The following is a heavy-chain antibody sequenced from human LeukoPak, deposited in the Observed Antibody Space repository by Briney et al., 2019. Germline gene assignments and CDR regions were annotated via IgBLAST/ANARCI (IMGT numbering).Heavy chain of an antibody. J-gene: IGHJ6*02. V-gene: IGHV1-46*01. CDR3: AREDVVLVDAVRYYYYGMDV. D-gene: IGHD2-8*01. CDR2: INHRGGST. Sequence: GASVKVSFKSSGYNFISYYMHWVRPAPGQGLAWMGIINHRGGSTSYAQKFQDRVTMTRDTSTSTVYMELSSLKSEDTAVYYCAREDVVLVDAVRYYYYGMDVWGQGTTVTVSS. CDR1: GYNFISYY.